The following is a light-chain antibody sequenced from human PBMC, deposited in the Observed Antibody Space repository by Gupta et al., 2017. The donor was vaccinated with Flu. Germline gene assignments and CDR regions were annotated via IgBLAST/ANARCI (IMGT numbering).Light chain of an antibody. Sequence: SSELTQDPAVSLALGQTVSITCQGDSPRFYYASWYQQKPGQAPVLVIFGTNNRPSGIPDRFSCSSSGHTDSLTLTGAQAEDEADDDCNSRASSADHLEVFGTGTKVTVL. CDR1: SPRFYY. CDR3: NSRASSADHLEV. V-gene: IGLV3-19*01. J-gene: IGLJ1*01. CDR2: GTN.